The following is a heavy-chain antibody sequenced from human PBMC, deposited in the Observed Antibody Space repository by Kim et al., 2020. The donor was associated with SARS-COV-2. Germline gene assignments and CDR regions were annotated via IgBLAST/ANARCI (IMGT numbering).Heavy chain of an antibody. Sequence: GESLKISCQTFGYTFTAFWVTWVRQVPGKGLEWVGRIDPDDSYTNFSPSFEGHVTISADKATRTTYLQWRNLTTSDTAMYFCARLAEGSSSSFDFWGHGT. CDR3: ARLAEGSSSSFDF. D-gene: IGHD6-6*01. J-gene: IGHJ4*01. CDR1: GYTFTAFW. CDR2: IDPDDSYT. V-gene: IGHV5-10-1*01.